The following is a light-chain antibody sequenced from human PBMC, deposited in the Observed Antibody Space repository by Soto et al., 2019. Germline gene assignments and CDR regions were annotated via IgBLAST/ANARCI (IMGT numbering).Light chain of an antibody. V-gene: IGLV2-8*01. CDR1: SSDAGGYNY. CDR3: SSDAGSNNLV. Sequence: QPALTQPPSASGSPGQSVTISCTRTSSDAGGYNYVSWYQHHPGKAPKLVIYEVNKRPSGVPDRFSGSKSGNTASLTVSGLQAEDEADYYCSSDAGSNNLVFGGGTKLTVL. CDR2: EVN. J-gene: IGLJ2*01.